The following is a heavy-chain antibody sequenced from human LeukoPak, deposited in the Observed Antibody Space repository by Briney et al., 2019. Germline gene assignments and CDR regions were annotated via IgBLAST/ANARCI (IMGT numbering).Heavy chain of an antibody. CDR3: AELGITMIGGV. CDR1: EFTFSTYW. V-gene: IGHV3-7*01. Sequence: GGSLRLSCAASEFTFSTYWMSWVRQAPGKGLEWAADIKQDGSEKYYVDSVKGRFTISRDNAKNSLYLQMNSLRAEDTAVYYCAELGITMIGGVWGKGTTVTISS. CDR2: IKQDGSEK. J-gene: IGHJ6*04. D-gene: IGHD3-10*02.